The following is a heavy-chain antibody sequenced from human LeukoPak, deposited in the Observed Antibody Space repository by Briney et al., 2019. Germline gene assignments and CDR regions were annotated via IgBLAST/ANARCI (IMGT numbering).Heavy chain of an antibody. D-gene: IGHD4-23*01. CDR2: IRFDETHQ. Sequence: GGSLRLSCAASGFTFSSYGMHWVRQSPGKGLEWVAFIRFDETHQYYVDSVEGRFTISRDIYKNTLYLQMNSLRPEDTAVYYCARDLGATVVTAGPDYWGQGTLVTVSS. V-gene: IGHV3-30*02. CDR3: ARDLGATVVTAGPDY. CDR1: GFTFSSYG. J-gene: IGHJ4*02.